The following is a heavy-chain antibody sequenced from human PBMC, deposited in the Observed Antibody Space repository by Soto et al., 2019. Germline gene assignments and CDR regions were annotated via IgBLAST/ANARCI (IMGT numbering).Heavy chain of an antibody. CDR3: ARERVDSAFDY. D-gene: IGHD5-18*01. J-gene: IGHJ4*02. Sequence: QVQLVESGGGVVQPGRSLRLSCAASGFTLSSYAMHWVRQAPGKGLEWAAVVSFDGSYKYYADSVKGRITISRDNSKNTLYLQMNSLRAEDTAVYFCARERVDSAFDYWGQGALVTVSS. V-gene: IGHV3-30-3*01. CDR1: GFTLSSYA. CDR2: VSFDGSYK.